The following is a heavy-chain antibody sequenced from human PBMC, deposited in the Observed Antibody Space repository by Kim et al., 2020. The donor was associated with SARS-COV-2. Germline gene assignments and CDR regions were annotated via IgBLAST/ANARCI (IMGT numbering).Heavy chain of an antibody. V-gene: IGHV5-10-1*01. CDR1: GYTFSGYW. Sequence: GESLKISCTGSGYTFSGYWISWVRQTPGEGLEWMGRIDCGDSYTSYSPPFQGHITISLDKSTTTVFLQWASLRVNDSAIYYCARHRGTWADGAWFYPWGLGTLVTVSS. D-gene: IGHD1-7*01. J-gene: IGHJ5*02. CDR3: ARHRGTWADGAWFYP. CDR2: IDCGDSYT.